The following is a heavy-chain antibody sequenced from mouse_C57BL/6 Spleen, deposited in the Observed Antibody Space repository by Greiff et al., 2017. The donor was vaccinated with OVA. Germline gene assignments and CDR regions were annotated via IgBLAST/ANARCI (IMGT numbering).Heavy chain of an antibody. D-gene: IGHD2-4*01. CDR1: GFTFSDYG. CDR2: ISSGSSTI. V-gene: IGHV5-17*01. J-gene: IGHJ4*01. Sequence: DVMLVESGGGLVKPGGSLKLSCAASGFTFSDYGMHWVRQAPEKGLEWVAYISSGSSTIYYADTVKGRFTISRDNAKNTLFLQMTSLRSEDTAMYYCARNDYGGYAMDYWGQGTSVTVSS. CDR3: ARNDYGGYAMDY.